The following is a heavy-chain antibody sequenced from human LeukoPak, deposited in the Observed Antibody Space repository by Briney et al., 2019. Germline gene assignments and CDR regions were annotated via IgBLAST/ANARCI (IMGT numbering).Heavy chain of an antibody. CDR3: ATGGYSSSWYYFDY. Sequence: ASVKVSCKASGYTFTGYYMHWVRQAPGQGLEWIGRINPDSGGTNYAQKFQGRVTMTRDTSISTAYMELSRLRSDDTAVYYCATGGYSSSWYYFDYWGQGTLVTVSS. CDR2: INPDSGGT. V-gene: IGHV1-2*06. D-gene: IGHD6-13*01. CDR1: GYTFTGYY. J-gene: IGHJ4*02.